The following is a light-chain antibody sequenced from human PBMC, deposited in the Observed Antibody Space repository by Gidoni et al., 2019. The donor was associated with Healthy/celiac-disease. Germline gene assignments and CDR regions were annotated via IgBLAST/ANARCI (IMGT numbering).Light chain of an antibody. CDR3: QQRSNWPPV. CDR1: QSVSSY. CDR2: DAS. V-gene: IGKV3-11*01. Sequence: EIVLTPSPATLSLSPGERATLSCRASQSVSSYLAWYQQKPGQAPRLLIYDASNRATGIPARFSGSGSGTDFTLTISSLKPEDFAVYYCQQRSNWPPVFGGGTKVEIK. J-gene: IGKJ4*01.